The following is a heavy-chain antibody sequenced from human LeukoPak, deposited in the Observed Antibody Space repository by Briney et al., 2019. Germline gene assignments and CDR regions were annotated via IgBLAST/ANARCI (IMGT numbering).Heavy chain of an antibody. CDR2: INPNSGGT. J-gene: IGHJ5*02. D-gene: IGHD5-18*01. CDR1: GYTFTGYY. CDR3: ARDPRADTAMVIGWFDP. V-gene: IGHV1-2*02. Sequence: ASVKVSCKASGYTFTGYYMHWVRQAPGQGLEWMGWINPNSGGTNYAQKFQGRVTMTRDTSISTAYMELSRLRSDDTAVYYCARDPRADTAMVIGWFDPWGQGTLVTVSS.